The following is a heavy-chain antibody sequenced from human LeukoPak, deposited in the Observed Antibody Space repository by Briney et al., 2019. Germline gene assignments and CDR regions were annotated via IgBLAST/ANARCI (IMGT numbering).Heavy chain of an antibody. CDR2: INHSGST. Sequence: SETLSLTCTVSGGSISSYYWSWIRHPPGKGLEWIVEINHSGSTNYNPSLKSRVTISVDTSKNQFSLKLSTVTAADTAVYYCARGPLGELFNDAFDIWGQGTLVTVSS. CDR3: ARGPLGELFNDAFDI. J-gene: IGHJ3*02. CDR1: GGSISSYY. V-gene: IGHV4-34*01. D-gene: IGHD3-10*01.